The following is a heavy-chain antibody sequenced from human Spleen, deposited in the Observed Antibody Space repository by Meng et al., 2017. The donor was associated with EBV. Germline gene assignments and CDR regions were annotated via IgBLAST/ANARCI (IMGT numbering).Heavy chain of an antibody. J-gene: IGHJ4*02. V-gene: IGHV4-30-4*01. D-gene: IGHD3-10*01. Sequence: QLQQSGPGLVTPYQTLSVTCRVPGGLVSSGGYYWSWIRQSPGKGLEWIGYMYSSGSTYYHPSLESRVAMSLDRSKNQFSLKLSSVTAADTAVYYCARGLGFGEFAFDYWGQGILVTVSS. CDR2: MYSSGST. CDR3: ARGLGFGEFAFDY. CDR1: GGLVSSGGYY.